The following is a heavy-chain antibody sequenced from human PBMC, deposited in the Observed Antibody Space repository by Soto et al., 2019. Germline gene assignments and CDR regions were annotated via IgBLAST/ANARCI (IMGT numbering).Heavy chain of an antibody. V-gene: IGHV1-18*01. CDR3: ARHDCISTSCYYYYYYSMDV. D-gene: IGHD2-2*01. J-gene: IGHJ6*02. Sequence: ASVKVSCKASGYTFTSYGISWVRQAPGQGLEWMGWISAYNGNTNYAQKFQGRVTITADESTSTAYMELSSPRSEDTAVYYCARHDCISTSCYYYYYYSMDVWGQGTTVTV. CDR1: GYTFTSYG. CDR2: ISAYNGNT.